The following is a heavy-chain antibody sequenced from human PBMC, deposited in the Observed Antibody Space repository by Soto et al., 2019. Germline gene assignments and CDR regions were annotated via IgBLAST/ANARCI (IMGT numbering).Heavy chain of an antibody. Sequence: QAQVVQSGAEVRKPGSSVKLSCKASEGTFNSYAIAWVRQAPGQGLEWMGGIIPYYNTLNYAQKFQDRVTITADDSTNTGYMEVSSLRSDDTAVYFCASGARRGYPYFFASWAQGTLVTVSS. V-gene: IGHV1-69*01. CDR1: EGTFNSYA. D-gene: IGHD1-1*01. CDR3: ASGARRGYPYFFAS. J-gene: IGHJ4*02. CDR2: IIPYYNTL.